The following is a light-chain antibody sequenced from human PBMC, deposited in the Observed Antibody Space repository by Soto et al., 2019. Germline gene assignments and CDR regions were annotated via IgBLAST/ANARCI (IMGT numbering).Light chain of an antibody. Sequence: EIVLTQSPGTLALSPGERATLSCRASQSVKSSYLAWYQQSPGQAPRLLLYGVSTRATGIPDRFSASGSGRDFTLTISRLEPEDFAVYFCQQYGDSPTFGLGTRLEI. CDR3: QQYGDSPT. CDR2: GVS. V-gene: IGKV3-20*01. J-gene: IGKJ5*01. CDR1: QSVKSSY.